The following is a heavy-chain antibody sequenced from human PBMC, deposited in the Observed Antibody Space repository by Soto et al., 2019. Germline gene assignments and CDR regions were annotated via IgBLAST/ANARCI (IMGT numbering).Heavy chain of an antibody. CDR3: ARSRQESPNYYYGMDV. V-gene: IGHV1-69*13. J-gene: IGHJ6*02. CDR2: IIPIFGTA. CDR1: GGTFSSYA. Sequence: GASVKVSCKASGGTFSSYAISWVRQAPGQGLEWMGGIIPIFGTANYAQKFQGRVTITADESTSTAYMELSSLRSEDTAVYYCARSRQESPNYYYGMDVWGQGTTVTVSS.